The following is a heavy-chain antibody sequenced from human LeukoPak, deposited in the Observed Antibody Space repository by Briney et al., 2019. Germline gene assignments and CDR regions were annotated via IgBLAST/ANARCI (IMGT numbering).Heavy chain of an antibody. CDR3: ARDRYSAGSGSAYYYYGMDV. CDR1: GFTVSSNY. D-gene: IGHD3-10*01. J-gene: IGHJ6*02. V-gene: IGHV3-66*01. CDR2: IYSGGST. Sequence: GGSLRLSCAASGFTVSSNYMSWVRQAPGKGLEWVSVIYSGGSTYYADSVKGRFTISRDNSKNTLYLQMNSLRAEDTAVYYCARDRYSAGSGSAYYYYGMDVWGQGTTVTVSS.